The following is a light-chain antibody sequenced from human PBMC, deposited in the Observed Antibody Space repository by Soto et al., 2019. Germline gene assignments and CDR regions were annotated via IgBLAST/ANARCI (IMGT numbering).Light chain of an antibody. CDR3: QQYNDYKT. CDR2: DAS. Sequence: DTQMTQSPSTLSASVGDRVTITCRASPSISRKLAWYQQKPGKAPKVLIYDASSLESGVPSRFSGSGSWTEFTLTISSLQPDDFATYYCQQYNDYKTFGQGTKVEIK. J-gene: IGKJ1*01. CDR1: PSISRK. V-gene: IGKV1-5*01.